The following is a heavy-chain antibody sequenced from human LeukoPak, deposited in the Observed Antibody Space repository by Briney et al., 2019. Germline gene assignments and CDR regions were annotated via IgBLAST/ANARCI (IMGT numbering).Heavy chain of an antibody. CDR3: ARDWQYYDNIWGSYRHFHC. D-gene: IGHD3-16*02. CDR1: GYIFTGYY. Sequence: ASVKVSCKTSGYIFTGYYMHWVRQAPGQGLEWMGWINPNSGGTNYAQKLQGRVTMTRDTSSSTAYMELSSLRSDDTAVYYCARDWQYYDNIWGSYRHFHCWGQGTLVTVSS. CDR2: INPNSGGT. V-gene: IGHV1-2*02. J-gene: IGHJ4*02.